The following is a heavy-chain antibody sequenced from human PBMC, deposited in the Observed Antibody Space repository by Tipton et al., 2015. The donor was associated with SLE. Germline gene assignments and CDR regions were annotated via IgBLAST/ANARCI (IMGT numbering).Heavy chain of an antibody. CDR3: AIRPVSHPWYFDL. J-gene: IGHJ2*01. V-gene: IGHV4-39*02. CDR2: IFYRWST. CDR1: GGSIRSSSYY. Sequence: TLSLTCTVSGGSIRSSSYYLGWTRQAPGKGLEWIANIFYRWSTSSTPSLKSRVTVSVDTSKNHFSLQLRSVTSTDMAVSYFAIRPVSHPWYFDLWGRGTLVTVSS.